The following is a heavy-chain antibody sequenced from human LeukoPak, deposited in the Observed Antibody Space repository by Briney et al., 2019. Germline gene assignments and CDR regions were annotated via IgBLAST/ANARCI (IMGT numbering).Heavy chain of an antibody. CDR3: ARDWRAIVVVPAAPFFDY. Sequence: PGGSLRLSCAASGFTFSSYSMNWVHQAPGKGLEWVSSISSSSGYIYYADSVKGRFTISRDNAKNSLYLQMNSLRAEDTAVYYCARDWRAIVVVPAAPFFDYWGQGTLVTVSS. J-gene: IGHJ4*02. D-gene: IGHD2-2*01. V-gene: IGHV3-21*01. CDR2: ISSSSGYI. CDR1: GFTFSSYS.